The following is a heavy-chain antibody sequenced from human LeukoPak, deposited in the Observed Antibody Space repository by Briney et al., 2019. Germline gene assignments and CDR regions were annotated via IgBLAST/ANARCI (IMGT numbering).Heavy chain of an antibody. CDR1: GGSISSGGYS. V-gene: IGHV4-31*03. CDR3: AREGRYCSGGSCYTTRFDY. Sequence: TLSLTCTVSGGSISSGGYSWSWIRQHPGKGLEWIGYIYYSGSTYYNPSLKSRVTISVDTSKNQFSLKLSSVTAADTAVYYCAREGRYCSGGSCYTTRFDYWGQGTLVTVSS. CDR2: IYYSGST. J-gene: IGHJ4*02. D-gene: IGHD2-15*01.